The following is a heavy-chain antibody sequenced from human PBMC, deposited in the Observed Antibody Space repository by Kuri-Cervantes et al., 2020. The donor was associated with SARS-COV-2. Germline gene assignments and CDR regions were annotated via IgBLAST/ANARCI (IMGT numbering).Heavy chain of an antibody. D-gene: IGHD5-12*01. CDR3: AREGGDGYTSFSAFNY. CDR1: GFTFSSYG. J-gene: IGHJ4*02. V-gene: IGHV3-30*02. Sequence: GESLKISCATSGFTFSSYGMHWVRQAPGKGLEWVTFIRYDGSNQYYGDSVKGRFTISRDNSRNTLYLKMSRLRPEDTAVYYCAREGGDGYTSFSAFNYWGQGTLVTVSS. CDR2: IRYDGSNQ.